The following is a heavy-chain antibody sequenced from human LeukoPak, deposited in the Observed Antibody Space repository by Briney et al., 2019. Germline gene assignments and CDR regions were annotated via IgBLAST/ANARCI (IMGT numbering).Heavy chain of an antibody. D-gene: IGHD5-18*01. CDR2: INTDGSST. J-gene: IGHJ4*02. V-gene: IGHV3-74*01. CDR3: ARLSNFDRGYSYGPPDY. Sequence: GGSLRLSCAASGFTFSSYAMSWVRQAPGKGLVWVSRINTDGSSTSYADSVKGRFTISRDNAKNTLYLQMNSLRAEDTAVYYCARLSNFDRGYSYGPPDYWGQGTLVTVSS. CDR1: GFTFSSYA.